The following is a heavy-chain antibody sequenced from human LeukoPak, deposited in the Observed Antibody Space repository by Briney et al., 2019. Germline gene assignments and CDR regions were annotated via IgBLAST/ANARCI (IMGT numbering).Heavy chain of an antibody. J-gene: IGHJ4*02. CDR2: INHSGST. Sequence: SETLSLTCAVYGGSFSGYYWSWIRQPPGKGLEWIGEINHSGSTNYNPSLKSRVTISVDTSKNQFSLKLSSVTAAGTAVYYCAAVAYCGGDCYSMDYWGQGTLVTVSS. CDR3: AAVAYCGGDCYSMDY. D-gene: IGHD2-21*02. CDR1: GGSFSGYY. V-gene: IGHV4-34*01.